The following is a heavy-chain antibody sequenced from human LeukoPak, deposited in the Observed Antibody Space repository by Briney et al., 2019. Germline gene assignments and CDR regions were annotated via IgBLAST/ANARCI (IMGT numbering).Heavy chain of an antibody. CDR2: ISAYNGST. D-gene: IGHD3-10*01. Sequence: ASVKVSCKASGYTFTSYGISWVRQAPGQGLEWMGWISAYNGSTNYAQKLQGRVTMTTDTSTSTAYMELRSLRSDDTAVYYCARVLETTYYYGSGSREDYYMDVWGKGTTVTVSS. V-gene: IGHV1-18*01. CDR1: GYTFTSYG. CDR3: ARVLETTYYYGSGSREDYYMDV. J-gene: IGHJ6*03.